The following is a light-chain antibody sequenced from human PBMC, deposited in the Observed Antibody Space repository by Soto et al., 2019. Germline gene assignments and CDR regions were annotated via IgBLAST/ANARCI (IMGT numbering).Light chain of an antibody. CDR2: EVS. J-gene: IGLJ1*01. V-gene: IGLV2-14*01. CDR1: SSDVGGYNY. CDR3: SSYTSSSTFYV. Sequence: QSVLTQPASVSGSPGQSITISCTGTSSDVGGYNYVSWYQQHPGKAPKLMIYEVSNRPSGVSNRFSGSKSGNTASLTISGLQAEDEADYYCSSYTSSSTFYVFXTGTKVTVL.